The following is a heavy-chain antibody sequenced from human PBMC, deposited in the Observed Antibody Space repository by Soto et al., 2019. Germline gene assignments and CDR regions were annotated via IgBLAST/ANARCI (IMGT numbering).Heavy chain of an antibody. CDR3: ARGPSSGSFDF. V-gene: IGHV1-3*01. Sequence: GASVKVSCKASGYTFIYYTMHWLRQAPGQRPEWMGWVNADNGDTRYSQKFQGRLTMTRDTSASTIYVELSSLTSEDTAVYFCARGPSSGSFDFWGQATLVTSPQ. J-gene: IGHJ4*02. D-gene: IGHD6-19*01. CDR2: VNADNGDT. CDR1: GYTFIYYT.